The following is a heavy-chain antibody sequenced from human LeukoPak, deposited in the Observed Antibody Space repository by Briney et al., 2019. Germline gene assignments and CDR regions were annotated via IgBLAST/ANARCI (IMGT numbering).Heavy chain of an antibody. CDR3: ASGVITLRYFDY. CDR2: ISSSSSYI. CDR1: GFTFSSYS. D-gene: IGHD3-22*01. Sequence: GGSLRLSCAASGFTFSSYSMNWVRQAPGKGLEWVSSISSSSSYIHYADSVKGRFTISRDNAKNSLYLQMNSLRAEDTAVYYCASGVITLRYFDYWGQGTLVTVSS. V-gene: IGHV3-21*01. J-gene: IGHJ4*02.